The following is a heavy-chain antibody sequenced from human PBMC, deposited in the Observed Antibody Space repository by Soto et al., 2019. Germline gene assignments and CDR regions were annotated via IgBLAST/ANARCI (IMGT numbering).Heavy chain of an antibody. J-gene: IGHJ5*02. CDR2: ISTYNGNT. CDR1: GYSFTSNA. CDR3: ARVVGGIPVAGSWNWFDP. V-gene: IGHV1-18*04. Sequence: ASVKVSCKTSGYSFTSNAITWVRQAPGQGLEWMGWISTYNGNTNYAQNLQGRVTMTTDISTNTAYMELRSLRSDDTAVYYCARVVGGIPVAGSWNWFDPGGQGTLGTVSS. D-gene: IGHD6-19*01.